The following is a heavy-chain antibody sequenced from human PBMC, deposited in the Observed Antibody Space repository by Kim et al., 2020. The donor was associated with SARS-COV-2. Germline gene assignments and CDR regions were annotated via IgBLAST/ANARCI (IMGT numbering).Heavy chain of an antibody. V-gene: IGHV4-59*01. J-gene: IGHJ4*02. D-gene: IGHD3-9*01. Sequence: SETLSLTCTVSGGSFNNFYWGWLRQTPGETLEWIGHISHNGATTYNFSLKSRVTILLDTSKNQFSLQLRSLTAEDTAVYFCARDSSPFRWFLWGQGTPVTVSS. CDR2: ISHNGAT. CDR3: ARDSSPFRWFL. CDR1: GGSFNNFY.